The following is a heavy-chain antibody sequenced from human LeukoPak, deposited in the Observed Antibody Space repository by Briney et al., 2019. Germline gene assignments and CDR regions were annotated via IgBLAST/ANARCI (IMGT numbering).Heavy chain of an antibody. D-gene: IGHD3-10*01. CDR1: GGSISSSSYY. Sequence: SETLSLTCTVSGGSISSSSYYWGWIRQPPGKGLEWIGSIYYSGSTYYNPSLKSRVTISVDTSKNQFSLKLSSVTAADTAVYYCARGSGITMVRGVVPLFDYWGQGTLVTVSS. CDR2: IYYSGST. J-gene: IGHJ4*02. V-gene: IGHV4-39*07. CDR3: ARGSGITMVRGVVPLFDY.